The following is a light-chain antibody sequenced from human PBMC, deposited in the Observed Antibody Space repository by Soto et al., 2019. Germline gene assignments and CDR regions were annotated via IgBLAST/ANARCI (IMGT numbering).Light chain of an antibody. CDR2: DAS. J-gene: IGKJ5*01. CDR3: QQRDYWQVT. V-gene: IGKV3D-20*02. Sequence: IVLSQSPGTLSLSQGERATLSCRASQSVSSSYLAWYQQKPGQAPRLLIYDASNRATGIPARFSGSGSGTDFTLTISSLEPEDFAIYYCQQRDYWQVTFGQGTRLEI. CDR1: QSVSSSY.